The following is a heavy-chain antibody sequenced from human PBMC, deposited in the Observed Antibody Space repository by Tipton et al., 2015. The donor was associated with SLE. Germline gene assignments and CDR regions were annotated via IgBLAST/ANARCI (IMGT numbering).Heavy chain of an antibody. Sequence: TLSLTCTVSGGSISSGGYYWSWIRQHPGKGLEWIGHIYNSGSTDHNPSLRGRVAVSLDTSKNQFSLKLNSVTAADTAVYFCARGVGARDYFDSWGQGTLVTVSS. CDR3: ARGVGARDYFDS. CDR2: IYNSGST. J-gene: IGHJ4*02. V-gene: IGHV4-31*03. CDR1: GGSISSGGYY. D-gene: IGHD1-26*01.